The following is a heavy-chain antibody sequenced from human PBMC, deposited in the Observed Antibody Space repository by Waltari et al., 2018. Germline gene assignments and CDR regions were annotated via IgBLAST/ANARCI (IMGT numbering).Heavy chain of an antibody. CDR3: AKSRGFEY. J-gene: IGHJ4*02. D-gene: IGHD2-2*01. CDR2: INYDGSQK. V-gene: IGHV3-7*01. Sequence: DVQLVESGGGLVQPGGSLLLSCGASGFTFSRYWMSWVRQTPGKGLQWVANINYDGSQKYYVDSVKGRFTISRDNAKNSVYLQMNSLRVEDTAVYYCAKSRGFEYWGQGALITVSS. CDR1: GFTFSRYW.